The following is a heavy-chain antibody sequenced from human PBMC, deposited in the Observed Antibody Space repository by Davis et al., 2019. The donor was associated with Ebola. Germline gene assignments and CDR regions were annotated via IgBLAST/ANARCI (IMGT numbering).Heavy chain of an antibody. J-gene: IGHJ4*02. CDR2: ISSSGSTI. D-gene: IGHD6-19*01. CDR1: GFTFSSYE. Sequence: GESLKISCAASGFTFSSYEMNWVRQAPGKGLEWVSYISSSGSTIYYADSVKGRFTISRDNSKNTLYLQMNSLRAEDTAVYYCARELAVAYFDYWGQGTLVTVSS. CDR3: ARELAVAYFDY. V-gene: IGHV3-48*03.